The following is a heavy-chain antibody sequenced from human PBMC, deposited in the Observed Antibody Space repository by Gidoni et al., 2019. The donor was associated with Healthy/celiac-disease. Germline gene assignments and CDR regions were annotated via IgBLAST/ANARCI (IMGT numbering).Heavy chain of an antibody. Sequence: EVQLLESGGGLVQPGGSLRLSCAASVFTFSSYAMSWVRQAPGKGLEWVAAISGSGGSTYYADSVKGRFTISRDNSKNTLYLQMNSLRAEDTAVYYCAKDGTVTRYYYYYYGMDVWGQGTTVTVSS. CDR2: ISGSGGST. D-gene: IGHD4-17*01. V-gene: IGHV3-23*01. CDR3: AKDGTVTRYYYYYYGMDV. CDR1: VFTFSSYA. J-gene: IGHJ6*02.